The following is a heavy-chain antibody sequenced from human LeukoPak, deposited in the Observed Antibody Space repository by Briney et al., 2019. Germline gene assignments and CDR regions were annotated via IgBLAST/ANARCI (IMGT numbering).Heavy chain of an antibody. CDR3: AKKDYYYMDV. CDR1: GGSFSGYY. CDR2: INHSGST. Sequence: SETLSLTCAVYGGSFSGYYWSWIRQPPGKGLEWIGEINHSGSTNHNPSLKSRVTISVDTSKNQFSLKLSSVTAADTAVYYCAKKDYYYMDVWGKGTTVTVSS. V-gene: IGHV4-34*01. J-gene: IGHJ6*03.